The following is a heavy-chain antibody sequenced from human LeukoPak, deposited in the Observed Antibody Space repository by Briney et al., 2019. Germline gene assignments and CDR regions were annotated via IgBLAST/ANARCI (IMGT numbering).Heavy chain of an antibody. J-gene: IGHJ4*02. Sequence: SETLSLTCSVSGGSISTYYWSWIRQPPGKGLEWIGYISYSGNANYNASLETRATISVDTSKNLFSLRLSSVTAADTAVYYCARHTSGSTYAYWGQGTLVTVSS. CDR3: ARHTSGSTYAY. V-gene: IGHV4-59*08. D-gene: IGHD3-3*01. CDR1: GGSISTYY. CDR2: ISYSGNA.